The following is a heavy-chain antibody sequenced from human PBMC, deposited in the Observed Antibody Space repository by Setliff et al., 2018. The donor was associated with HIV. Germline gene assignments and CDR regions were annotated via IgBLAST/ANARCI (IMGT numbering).Heavy chain of an antibody. CDR1: GYTFTSYA. V-gene: IGHV1-3*01. CDR3: ARDGGDTAMVSYYYYYYMDV. J-gene: IGHJ6*03. D-gene: IGHD5-18*01. Sequence: ASVKVSCKASGYTFTSYAMHWVRQAPGQRLEWMGWINAGNGNTKYSQKFQGRVTITRDTSASTAYMELSSLRSEDTAVYYCARDGGDTAMVSYYYYYYMDVWGKGT. CDR2: INAGNGNT.